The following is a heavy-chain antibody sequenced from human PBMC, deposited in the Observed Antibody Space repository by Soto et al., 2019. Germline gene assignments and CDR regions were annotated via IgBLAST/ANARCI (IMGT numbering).Heavy chain of an antibody. V-gene: IGHV1-46*02. Sequence: QVQLVQSGAELKKPGASVSLSCKASGFTFNTYYINWVRQSPGEGLQWLGIINPTNGFTSNAQKFQDRVTMTADTSTKTVYMELRSLRSEDTAVYFCARDWPDTYCGGDCPLGYYYHGMDVWGQGTAVTVSS. J-gene: IGHJ6*02. CDR2: INPTNGFT. CDR1: GFTFNTYY. CDR3: ARDWPDTYCGGDCPLGYYYHGMDV. D-gene: IGHD2-21*02.